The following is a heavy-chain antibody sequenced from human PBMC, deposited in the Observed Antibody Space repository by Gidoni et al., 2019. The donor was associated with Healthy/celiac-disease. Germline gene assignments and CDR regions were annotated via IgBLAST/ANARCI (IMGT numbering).Heavy chain of an antibody. CDR2: IYYSGNT. Sequence: QLQLQESGPGLVKPSETLSLTCTVSGGSISSSSYFWGWVRQPPGMGLEWIGTIYYSGNTYYNPSLKSRVTISVDTSKNQFSLKLSSVTAADTAVYYCARGDFWSGYYYYGMDVWGQGTTVTVSS. CDR1: GGSISSSSYF. J-gene: IGHJ6*02. V-gene: IGHV4-39*07. D-gene: IGHD3-3*01. CDR3: ARGDFWSGYYYYGMDV.